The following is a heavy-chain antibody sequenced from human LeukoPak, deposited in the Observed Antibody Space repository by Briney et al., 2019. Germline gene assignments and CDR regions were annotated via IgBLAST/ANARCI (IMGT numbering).Heavy chain of an antibody. J-gene: IGHJ4*02. Sequence: SETLSLTCTVSGGSISNYYWSWIRQPAGDGLEWIGRIYSSGSTNYNPSLKSRVTMSVDTSKNQFSLKLSSLTAADTAVYYCARGSAGWYSIDYWGRGILVTVSS. D-gene: IGHD6-19*01. CDR3: ARGSAGWYSIDY. V-gene: IGHV4-4*07. CDR1: GGSISNYY. CDR2: IYSSGST.